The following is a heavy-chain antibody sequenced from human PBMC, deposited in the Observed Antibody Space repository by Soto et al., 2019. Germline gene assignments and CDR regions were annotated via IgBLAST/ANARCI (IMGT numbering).Heavy chain of an antibody. D-gene: IGHD3-9*01. J-gene: IGHJ4*02. V-gene: IGHV1-46*01. CDR3: ARGSGILTGYYKSYFDY. Sequence: ASVKVSCKASGYTFTSYYMQWVRQAPGQGLEWMGIINPSGGSTSYAQKFQGRVTMTRDTSTSTVYMELSSLRSEDTAVYYCARGSGILTGYYKSYFDYWGQGTLVTVSS. CDR2: INPSGGST. CDR1: GYTFTSYY.